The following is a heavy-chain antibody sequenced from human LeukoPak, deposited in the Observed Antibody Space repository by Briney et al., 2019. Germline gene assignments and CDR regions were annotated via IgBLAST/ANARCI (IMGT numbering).Heavy chain of an antibody. J-gene: IGHJ4*02. D-gene: IGHD6-13*01. CDR1: GFTFSNYW. CDR3: ARTMTGVFFDY. V-gene: IGHV3-74*01. Sequence: PGGSLRLSCAASGFTFSNYWMHWVRQAPGKGLVWVSRINGDGSDTTYADSVKGRLTISRDNAKGTLYVQMNSLRVEDTAIYYCARTMTGVFFDYWGQGALVTVSS. CDR2: INGDGSDT.